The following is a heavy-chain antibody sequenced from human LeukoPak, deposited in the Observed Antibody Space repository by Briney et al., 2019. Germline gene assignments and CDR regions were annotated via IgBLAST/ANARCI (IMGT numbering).Heavy chain of an antibody. V-gene: IGHV3-48*04. CDR1: GFTFSDYS. Sequence: QPGGSLRLSCAASGFTFSDYSMNWVRQAPGKGLEWISYVGISSGNTKYADSVKGRFTISGDSAKNSVFLQMNSLRAEDTAVYYCARDHRYAFDNWGQGTLVTVSS. J-gene: IGHJ4*02. D-gene: IGHD5-12*01. CDR3: ARDHRYAFDN. CDR2: VGISSGNT.